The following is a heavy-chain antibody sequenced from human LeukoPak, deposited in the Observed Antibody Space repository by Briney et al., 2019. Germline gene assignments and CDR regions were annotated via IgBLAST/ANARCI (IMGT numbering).Heavy chain of an antibody. CDR2: IYGNGAGA. J-gene: IGHJ4*02. V-gene: IGHV3-23*01. D-gene: IGHD3-10*01. Sequence: SGGSLRLFCAASGFSFSTDVMYWVRQAPEKGLEWVSAIYGNGAGASYADSVKGRFTISRDNSKNTLYLQMDNLRPEDTALYYCAKLGVRSSAGEDFWGQGTLVTVSS. CDR1: GFSFSTDV. CDR3: AKLGVRSSAGEDF.